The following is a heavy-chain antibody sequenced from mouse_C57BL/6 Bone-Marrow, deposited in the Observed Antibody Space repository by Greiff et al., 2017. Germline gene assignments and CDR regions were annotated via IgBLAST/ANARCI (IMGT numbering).Heavy chain of an antibody. D-gene: IGHD1-1*02. Sequence: QVQLQQSGAELARPGASVKLSCKASGYTFTSYGISWVKQRTGQGLEWIGEIYPRSGNTYYNEQFKGKATLTADKSSSTAYMELRSLTSEDSAVXFCARGGGGIFDYWGQGTTLTVSS. CDR1: GYTFTSYG. J-gene: IGHJ2*01. V-gene: IGHV1-81*01. CDR3: ARGGGGIFDY. CDR2: IYPRSGNT.